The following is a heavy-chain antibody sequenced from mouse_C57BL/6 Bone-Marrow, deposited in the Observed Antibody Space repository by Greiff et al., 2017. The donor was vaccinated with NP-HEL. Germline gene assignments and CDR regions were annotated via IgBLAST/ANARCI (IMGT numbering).Heavy chain of an antibody. CDR3: SYYYGSSPAWFAY. CDR2: IDPENGDT. D-gene: IGHD1-1*01. V-gene: IGHV14-4*01. CDR1: GFNIKDDY. J-gene: IGHJ3*01. Sequence: VQLQQSGAELVRLGASVKLSCTASGFNIKDDYMHWVKQRPEQGLEWIGWIDPENGDTEYASKFQGKATITADTSSNTAYLQLSSLTSEDTAVYYCSYYYGSSPAWFAYWGQGTLVTVSA.